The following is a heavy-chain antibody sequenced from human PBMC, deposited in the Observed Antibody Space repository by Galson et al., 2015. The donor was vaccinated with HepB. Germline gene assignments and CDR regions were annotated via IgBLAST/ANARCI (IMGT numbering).Heavy chain of an antibody. CDR1: GGTFNSYA. V-gene: IGHV1-69*13. CDR2: IIPIFGTA. Sequence: SVKVSCKASGGTFNSYAISWVRQAPGQGLEWMGGIIPIFGTANYAQKFQGRVTITADESTSTAYMELSSLRSEDTAVYYCARAGGGYYDSSGRWFQHWGQGTLVTVSS. J-gene: IGHJ1*01. CDR3: ARAGGGYYDSSGRWFQH. D-gene: IGHD3-22*01.